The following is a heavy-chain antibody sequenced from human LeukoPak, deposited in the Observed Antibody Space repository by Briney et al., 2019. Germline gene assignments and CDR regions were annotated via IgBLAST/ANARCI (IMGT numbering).Heavy chain of an antibody. J-gene: IGHJ4*02. CDR3: ARGDSSGWDFDY. Sequence: PGGSLRLSCAVSEFTFSSYRMNWVRQAPGKGLEWVASISSGGNYIYYIDSVEGRFTISRDNAKNSLYLQMNSLRAEDTAVHYCARGDSSGWDFDYWGQGTLVTVSS. CDR1: EFTFSSYR. CDR2: ISSGGNYI. D-gene: IGHD6-19*01. V-gene: IGHV3-21*01.